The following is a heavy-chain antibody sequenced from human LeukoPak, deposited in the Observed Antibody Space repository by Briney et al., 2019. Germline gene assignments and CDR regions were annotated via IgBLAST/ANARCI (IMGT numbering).Heavy chain of an antibody. Sequence: PGGSLRLSCAASGFTFSSYGMHWVRQAPGKGLEWVAFIRYDGSNKYYADSVKGRFTISRDNSKNTLYLQMNSLGADDTAVYYCATPQWFGELWGAFDYWGQGTQVTVSS. CDR1: GFTFSSYG. J-gene: IGHJ4*02. D-gene: IGHD3-10*01. V-gene: IGHV3-30*02. CDR2: IRYDGSNK. CDR3: ATPQWFGELWGAFDY.